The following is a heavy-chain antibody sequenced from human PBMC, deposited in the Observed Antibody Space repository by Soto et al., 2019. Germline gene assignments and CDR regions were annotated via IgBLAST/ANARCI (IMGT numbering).Heavy chain of an antibody. J-gene: IGHJ4*02. CDR3: ARATWESSGYYSYFDY. Sequence: QVQLQESGPGLVKPSGTLSLTCAVSGGSISSSNWWSWVRQPPGKGREWLGEIYHSGGTNYNPSLKRQVTISVDKSKNQFPLKLRAVTAADTAVYYCARATWESSGYYSYFDYWGQGTLVTVS. V-gene: IGHV4-4*02. D-gene: IGHD3-22*01. CDR1: GGSISSSNW. CDR2: IYHSGGT.